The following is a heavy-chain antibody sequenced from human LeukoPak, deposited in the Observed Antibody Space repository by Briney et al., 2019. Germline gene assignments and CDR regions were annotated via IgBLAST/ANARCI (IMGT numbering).Heavy chain of an antibody. J-gene: IGHJ3*02. Sequence: PSETLSLTCTVSGGSISSSSYYWGWIRQPPGKGLEWIGSIYYSGSTYYNPSLKSRVTISVDTSKNQFSLKLSSVTAADTAVYYCARHAGFYNWGAFDIWGQGTMVTVSS. CDR1: GGSISSSSYY. D-gene: IGHD5-24*01. CDR3: ARHAGFYNWGAFDI. V-gene: IGHV4-39*01. CDR2: IYYSGST.